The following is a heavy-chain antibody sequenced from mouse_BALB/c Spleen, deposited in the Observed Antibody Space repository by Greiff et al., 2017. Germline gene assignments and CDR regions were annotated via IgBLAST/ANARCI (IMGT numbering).Heavy chain of an antibody. J-gene: IGHJ2*01. CDR1: GYTFTSYT. V-gene: IGHV1-4*01. D-gene: IGHD1-1*01. CDR3: ACHLTTVVSYYFDY. CDR2: INPSSGYT. Sequence: QVQLKESGAELARPGASVKMSCKASGYTFTSYTMHWVKQRPGQGLEWIGYINPSSGYTNYNQKFKDKATLTADKSSSTAYMQLSSLTSEDSAVYYCACHLTTVVSYYFDYGGQGTTLTVSS.